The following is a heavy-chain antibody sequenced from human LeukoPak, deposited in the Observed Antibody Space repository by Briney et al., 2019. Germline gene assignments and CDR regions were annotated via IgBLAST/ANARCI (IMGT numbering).Heavy chain of an antibody. V-gene: IGHV4-39*02. CDR3: AREERSSLDY. CDR2: IYYTGTT. J-gene: IGHJ4*02. Sequence: PSETLSLTCTVSGDPITSDIYYWDWIRQSPGKRLEWIGKIYYTGTTTTSPSLRGRVTMSVDTSKNQFSLKLKSVTAADTAVYYCAREERSSLDYWGQGTLVTVSS. D-gene: IGHD1-1*01. CDR1: GDPITSDIYY.